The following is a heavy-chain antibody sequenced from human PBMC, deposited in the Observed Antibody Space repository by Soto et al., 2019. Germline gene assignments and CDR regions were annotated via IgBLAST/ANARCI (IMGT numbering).Heavy chain of an antibody. V-gene: IGHV3-30-3*01. CDR3: ARGGGFCGGDCYKGGIDY. D-gene: IGHD2-21*02. J-gene: IGHJ4*02. Sequence: QVQLVESGGGVVQPGRSLRISCAASGFTFSPYTMHWVRQAPDKGLDWVAVISYDGNDKFYADSVKGRFTISRDNSENTLYLQMNSLRAEDTAVYYCARGGGFCGGDCYKGGIDYWGQGTLVTVSS. CDR1: GFTFSPYT. CDR2: ISYDGNDK.